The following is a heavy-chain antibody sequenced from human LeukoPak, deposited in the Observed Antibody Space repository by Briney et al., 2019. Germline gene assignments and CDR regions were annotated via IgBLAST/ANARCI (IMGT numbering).Heavy chain of an antibody. D-gene: IGHD3-16*02. Sequence: ASVKVSCKASGYTFTGYYMHWVRQAPGQGLEWTGWINPNSGGTNYAQKFQGKVTMTRDTSISTAYMELSRLRSDDTAVYYCAREATVSSSYYFDYWGQGTLVTVSS. CDR2: INPNSGGT. CDR1: GYTFTGYY. J-gene: IGHJ4*02. CDR3: AREATVSSSYYFDY. V-gene: IGHV1-2*02.